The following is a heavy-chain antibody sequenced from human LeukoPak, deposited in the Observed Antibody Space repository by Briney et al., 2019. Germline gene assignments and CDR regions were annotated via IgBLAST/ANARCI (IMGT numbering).Heavy chain of an antibody. J-gene: IGHJ4*02. CDR3: ADGGYYGSGSNFD. V-gene: IGHV3-21*01. CDR2: ISSRSSYI. Sequence: GGYLRLSCAASGFSFSSYSMNWVRQAPGKGLEWVSSISSRSSYIYYADSVKGRFTISRDNAKNSLYLQMNSLRAEDTAVYYCADGGYYGSGSNFDWGQGTLVTVSS. CDR1: GFSFSSYS. D-gene: IGHD3-10*01.